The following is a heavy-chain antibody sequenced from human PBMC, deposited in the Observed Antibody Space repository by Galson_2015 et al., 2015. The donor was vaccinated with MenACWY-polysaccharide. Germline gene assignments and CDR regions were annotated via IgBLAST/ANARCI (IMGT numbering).Heavy chain of an antibody. D-gene: IGHD5-12*01. Sequence: SMRLSCAASGFTFSSKWMHWVRHAPEKGLVWVSRIHSDGSSTSYADSVAGRFTIYRDNAENTLYLQRNSLTAEDTAVYYCAKLGGGYRTYWYFDLWGRGTLVTVSS. J-gene: IGHJ2*01. CDR3: AKLGGGYRTYWYFDL. V-gene: IGHV3-74*01. CDR1: GFTFSSKW. CDR2: IHSDGSST.